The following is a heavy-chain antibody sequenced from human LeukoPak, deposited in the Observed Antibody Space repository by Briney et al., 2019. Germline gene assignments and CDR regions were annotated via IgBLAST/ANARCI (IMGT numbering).Heavy chain of an antibody. V-gene: IGHV3-21*01. CDR2: ISCSSSYI. J-gene: IGHJ6*02. Sequence: PGGSLRLSCAASGFTFSSYSMNWVRQAPGKGLEWVSSISCSSSYIYYADSVKGRFTISRDNAKNALYLQMNSLSAEDTAVYYCARDVSGGATGGQYYYYGMDVWGQGTTVTVSS. CDR3: ARDVSGGATGGQYYYYGMDV. D-gene: IGHD1-26*01. CDR1: GFTFSSYS.